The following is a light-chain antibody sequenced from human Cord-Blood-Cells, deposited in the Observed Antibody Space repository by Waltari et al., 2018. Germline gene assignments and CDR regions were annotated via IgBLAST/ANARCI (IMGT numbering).Light chain of an antibody. V-gene: IGKV3-15*01. CDR1: QSVSSN. CDR2: GAS. Sequence: EIVMTQSPATLSASPGETATLSCRASQSVSSNLAWYQQKPGQAPRLSIYGASTRATGIPARFSGSGSGTEFTLTISSLQSEDFAVYYCQQYNNWRQTFGQGTKVEIK. CDR3: QQYNNWRQT. J-gene: IGKJ1*01.